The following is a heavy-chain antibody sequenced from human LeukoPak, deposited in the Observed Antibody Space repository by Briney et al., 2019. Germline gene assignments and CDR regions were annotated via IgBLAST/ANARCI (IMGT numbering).Heavy chain of an antibody. CDR2: IDPNGGST. CDR3: ARDTPRDYYDSSGYYSALGY. D-gene: IGHD3-22*01. CDR1: GYTFTSYY. V-gene: IGHV1-46*01. J-gene: IGHJ4*02. Sequence: ASVKVSCKASGYTFTSYYMHWVRQAPGQGLEWMGIIDPNGGSTSYAQKFQSRVTMTRDTSTSTVYLELSSLRSEDTAVYYCARDTPRDYYDSSGYYSALGYWGQGTLVTVSS.